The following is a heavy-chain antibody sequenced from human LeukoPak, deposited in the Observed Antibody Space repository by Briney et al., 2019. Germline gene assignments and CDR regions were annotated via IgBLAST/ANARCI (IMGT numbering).Heavy chain of an antibody. CDR1: TFTFSTYG. J-gene: IGHJ4*02. CDR3: AKAPVTTCSGAYCYPFDY. V-gene: IGHV3-23*01. D-gene: IGHD2-21*01. Sequence: GGSLRLSCAASTFTFSTYGMNWVRQAPGKGLEWVSAISVSGNTYHADSVKGRFTISRDSSKNTLYLQMNRLRAEDAAVYYCAKAPVTTCSGAYCYPFDYWGQGTLVTVSS. CDR2: ISVSGNT.